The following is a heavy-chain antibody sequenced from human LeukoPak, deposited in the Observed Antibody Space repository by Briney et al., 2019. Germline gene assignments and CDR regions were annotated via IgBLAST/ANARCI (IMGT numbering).Heavy chain of an antibody. CDR1: GFTFSNCG. CDR2: FSYDGSDI. Sequence: PGRSLRLSCTASGFTFSNCGMHWVRQAPGKRLEWVAVFSYDGSDIYYGDSVKGRFPISRDISKNTLYLQMNSLRAEDTAVYYCVKEQSSGGYRVADYWGQGTLVTVSS. CDR3: VKEQSSGGYRVADY. J-gene: IGHJ4*02. V-gene: IGHV3-30*18. D-gene: IGHD6-19*01.